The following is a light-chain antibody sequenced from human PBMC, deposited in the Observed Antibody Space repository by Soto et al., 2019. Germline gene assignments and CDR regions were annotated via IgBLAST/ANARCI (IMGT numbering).Light chain of an antibody. Sequence: DIQMTQSPSSLSASVGDRVTITCRASQGVANYLAWYQQKPGKPPKLLIYTASTLQSGVPSRFSGGGYGTDFTLTLSGLQPENVATYYCQRYNTTPRTFGQGTKVEIK. CDR3: QRYNTTPRT. CDR1: QGVANY. CDR2: TAS. J-gene: IGKJ1*01. V-gene: IGKV1-27*01.